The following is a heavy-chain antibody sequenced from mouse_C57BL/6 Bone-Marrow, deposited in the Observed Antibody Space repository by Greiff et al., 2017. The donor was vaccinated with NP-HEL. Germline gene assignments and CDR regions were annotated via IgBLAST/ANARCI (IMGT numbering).Heavy chain of an antibody. D-gene: IGHD2-4*01. J-gene: IGHJ1*03. CDR3: ARWYDYADWYFDV. CDR2: IWTGGGT. V-gene: IGHV2-9-1*01. CDR1: GFSLTSYA. Sequence: VMLVESGPGLVAPSQSLSIACTVSGFSLTSYAISWVRQPPGKGLEWLGVIWTGGGTNYNSALKSRLSISKDNSKSQVFLKMNSLQTDDTARYYCARWYDYADWYFDVWGTGTTVTVSS.